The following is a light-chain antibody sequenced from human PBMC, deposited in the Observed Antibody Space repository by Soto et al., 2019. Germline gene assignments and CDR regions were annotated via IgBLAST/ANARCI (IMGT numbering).Light chain of an antibody. CDR3: FSYTASHTWV. J-gene: IGLJ3*02. CDR1: NSDVGAYNF. CDR2: AVS. V-gene: IGLV2-11*01. Sequence: QSVLTQPRSVSGSPGQSVTISCTGTNSDVGAYNFISWYQQLPGKAPKLMISAVSQRPSGVPDRFSGSKSGNTASLTISGLQAEDEGDYYCFSYTASHTWVFGGGTKVPVL.